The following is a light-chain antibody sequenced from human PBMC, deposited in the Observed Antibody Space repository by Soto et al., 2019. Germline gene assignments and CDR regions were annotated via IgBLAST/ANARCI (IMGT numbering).Light chain of an antibody. CDR2: GAS. CDR3: QDYGSSAWT. Sequence: EIVLTQSPGTRSLSPGERVTRSCRASHSVPTNYLAWYQQKPGQSPRLLIYGASTRATGIPERFSGSGSGTDFTLTISRLETEDFAVYYCQDYGSSAWTFGKGTKVDIK. J-gene: IGKJ1*01. V-gene: IGKV3-20*01. CDR1: HSVPTNY.